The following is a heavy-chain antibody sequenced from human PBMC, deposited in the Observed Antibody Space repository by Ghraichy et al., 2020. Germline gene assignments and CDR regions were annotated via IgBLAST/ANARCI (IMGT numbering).Heavy chain of an antibody. J-gene: IGHJ4*02. CDR2: INRDGSST. Sequence: GGSLRLSCAASGFTFSAYWMHWVRQAPGKGLVWVSRINRDGSSTSYADSVKGRFTTSRDNAKNTLYLQMNSLRAEDTAVYYCARGPDYYGSGSDYWGQGILVTVSS. V-gene: IGHV3-74*01. CDR1: GFTFSAYW. D-gene: IGHD3-10*01. CDR3: ARGPDYYGSGSDY.